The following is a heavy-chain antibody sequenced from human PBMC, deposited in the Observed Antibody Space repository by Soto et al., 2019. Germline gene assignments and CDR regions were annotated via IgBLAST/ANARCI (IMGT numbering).Heavy chain of an antibody. D-gene: IGHD4-17*01. CDR3: ARVRVYGDYAEYFQH. Sequence: PSETLSLTCAVYGGSFSGYYWSWIRQPPGKGLEWIGEINHSGSTNYNPSLKSRVTISVDTSKNQFSLKLSSVTAEDTAVYYCARVRVYGDYAEYFQHWGQGTLVTVSS. V-gene: IGHV4-34*01. CDR2: INHSGST. CDR1: GGSFSGYY. J-gene: IGHJ1*01.